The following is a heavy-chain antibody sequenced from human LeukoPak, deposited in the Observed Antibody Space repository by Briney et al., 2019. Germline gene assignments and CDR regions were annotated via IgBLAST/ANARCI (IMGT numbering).Heavy chain of an antibody. CDR2: IYSGGCT. Sequence: GGSVRLLCAASGFPFRDSDIQWVRQASGKGLEGVSVIYSGGCTYYADSVQGRFTISRDKSKNTLYLQMNSLRAEDTAVYYCARVRQYYYDSSGYARRQFSAFDIWGQGTMVTVSS. J-gene: IGHJ3*02. V-gene: IGHV3-53*01. CDR1: GFPFRDSD. D-gene: IGHD3-22*01. CDR3: ARVRQYYYDSSGYARRQFSAFDI.